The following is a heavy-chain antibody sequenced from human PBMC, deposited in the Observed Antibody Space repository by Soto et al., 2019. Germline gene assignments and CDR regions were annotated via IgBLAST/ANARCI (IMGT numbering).Heavy chain of an antibody. D-gene: IGHD2-8*01. Sequence: GSLRLSCAASGFTFSSYAMHWVRQAPGKGLEWVAVISYDGSNKYYADSVKGRFTISRDNSKNTLYLQMNSLRAEDTAVYYCARGSYCTNGVCYNGWFDPWGQGTLVTVSS. J-gene: IGHJ5*02. CDR2: ISYDGSNK. V-gene: IGHV3-30-3*01. CDR1: GFTFSSYA. CDR3: ARGSYCTNGVCYNGWFDP.